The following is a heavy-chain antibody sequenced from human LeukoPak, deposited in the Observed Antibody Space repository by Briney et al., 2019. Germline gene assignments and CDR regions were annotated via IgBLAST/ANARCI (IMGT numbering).Heavy chain of an antibody. J-gene: IGHJ4*02. D-gene: IGHD2-15*01. CDR1: GYTFTGYY. Sequence: GASVKVSCKASGYTFTGYYMHWVRQAPGQGLEWMGRINPNSGGTNYAQKFQGRVTMTGDTSISTAYMELSRLRSDDTAVYYCARDGCSGGSCYSFDYWGQGTLVTVSS. CDR3: ARDGCSGGSCYSFDY. V-gene: IGHV1-2*06. CDR2: INPNSGGT.